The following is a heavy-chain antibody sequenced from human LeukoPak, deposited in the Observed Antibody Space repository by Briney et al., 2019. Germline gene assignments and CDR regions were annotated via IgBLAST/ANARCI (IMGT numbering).Heavy chain of an antibody. CDR3: ARVQGSSGPGIFEY. D-gene: IGHD6-19*01. CDR2: IKQDGSEK. CDR1: GFTFSSYS. J-gene: IGHJ4*02. V-gene: IGHV3-7*01. Sequence: ESGGSLRLSCAASGFTFSSYSMNWVRQAPGKGLEWVANIKQDGSEKFYVDSVKGRFTISRDNAKKSLYLQMNSLRVEDTAVYYCARVQGSSGPGIFEYWGQGTQVTVSS.